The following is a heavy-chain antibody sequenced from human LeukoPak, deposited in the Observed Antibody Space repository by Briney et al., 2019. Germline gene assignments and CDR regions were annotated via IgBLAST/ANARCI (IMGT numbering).Heavy chain of an antibody. D-gene: IGHD1-26*01. CDR1: GYSLTNYW. V-gene: IGHV5-51*01. Sequence: GESLKISCKGSGYSLTNYWIGWVRQMPGKGLEWMGIIYPDDSDTRPSPTFQGQVTISADKSISTAYLQWSSLGASDAAMYYCARLRGATMPNPFDYWGQGTLVTVSS. CDR3: ARLRGATMPNPFDY. CDR2: IYPDDSDT. J-gene: IGHJ4*02.